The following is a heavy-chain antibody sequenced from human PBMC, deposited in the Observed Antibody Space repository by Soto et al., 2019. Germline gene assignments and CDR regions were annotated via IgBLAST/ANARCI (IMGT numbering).Heavy chain of an antibody. Sequence: EVQVLESGGVLVQPGGSLRLSCAGSGFTFSSYAMSWVRQAPGKGLEWVSIVSTSGSTYYAESVKGRFTISRDNSKNTLYMQMNSLRAEDTAVYYCAKRSTSYYYMDVWGKGTTVTVSS. CDR3: AKRSTSYYYMDV. J-gene: IGHJ6*03. V-gene: IGHV3-23*01. CDR1: GFTFSSYA. CDR2: VSTSGST.